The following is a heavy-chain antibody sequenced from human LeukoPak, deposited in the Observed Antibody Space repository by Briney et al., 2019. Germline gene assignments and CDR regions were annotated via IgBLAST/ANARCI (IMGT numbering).Heavy chain of an antibody. D-gene: IGHD2-15*01. J-gene: IGHJ4*02. CDR2: INPGDSDT. CDR3: ARHACRGGNCYSVDY. V-gene: IGHV5-51*01. CDR1: GYRFTSYW. Sequence: GESLKISCKGSGYRFTSYWIGWVRQMPGKGLEWMGIINPGDSDTRYSPSFQGQVTISADKSISTAYLQWSSLKASDTAIYYCARHACRGGNCYSVDYWGQGTLVTVSS.